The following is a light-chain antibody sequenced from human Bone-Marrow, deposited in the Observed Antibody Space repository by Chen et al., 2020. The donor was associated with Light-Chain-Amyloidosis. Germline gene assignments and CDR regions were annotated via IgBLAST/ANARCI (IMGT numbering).Light chain of an antibody. CDR3: CSYAGSSTFVV. J-gene: IGLJ2*01. Sequence: QSALTQPASVSGSPGQSITISCAGTSSDVGSYNLVSWYQQHPGKAPKLIIYEGSKRPSGVSNRFSGSKSGNTASLTSSGLQAEDEADYYCCSYAGSSTFVVFGGGTKLTVL. V-gene: IGLV2-23*01. CDR2: EGS. CDR1: SSDVGSYNL.